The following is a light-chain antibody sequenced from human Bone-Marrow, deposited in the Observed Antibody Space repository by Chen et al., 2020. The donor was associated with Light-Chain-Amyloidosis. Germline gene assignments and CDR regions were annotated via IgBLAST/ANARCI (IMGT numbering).Light chain of an antibody. V-gene: IGLV6-57*01. CDR1: SGSIATNY. J-gene: IGLJ3*02. Sequence: NFMLTQPHSVSESPGKTVIISCTRSSGSIATNYVQWYQQRPGSSPTTGIYEDDQRPSGVPDRFSGSMDRWSNSASLTIFGLKPEDEADYYCQSYQGSSQGVFGGGTKLTVL. CDR2: EDD. CDR3: QSYQGSSQGV.